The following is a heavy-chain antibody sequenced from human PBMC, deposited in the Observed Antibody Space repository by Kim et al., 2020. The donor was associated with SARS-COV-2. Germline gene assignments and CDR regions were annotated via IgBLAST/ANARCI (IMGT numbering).Heavy chain of an antibody. D-gene: IGHD2-2*01. Sequence: GGSLRLSCAASGFSFSSYAMSWVRQAPGKGLEWISVISGSGITTYYADSVKGRFTISRDYSKNTLYLQMNSLRAEDTAVYYCAKDGPYCSGTRCPPSGEYYYYYGMDVWGQGTTVTVSS. J-gene: IGHJ6*02. CDR1: GFSFSSYA. V-gene: IGHV3-23*01. CDR2: ISGSGITT. CDR3: AKDGPYCSGTRCPPSGEYYYYYGMDV.